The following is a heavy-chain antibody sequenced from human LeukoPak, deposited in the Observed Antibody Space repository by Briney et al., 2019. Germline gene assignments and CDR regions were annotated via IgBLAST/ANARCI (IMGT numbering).Heavy chain of an antibody. J-gene: IGHJ4*02. Sequence: GGSLRLSCGASGFTFSNYAMSWVRQAPGKGLEWVSSISGSGGSTYYADSVKGRFTISRDNSKNTLNLQMNSLRAEDTAVYYCAKDPTHYRVWDYYETIGLSYWGQGTLVTVSS. CDR2: ISGSGGST. V-gene: IGHV3-23*01. CDR1: GFTFSNYA. D-gene: IGHD3-22*01. CDR3: AKDPTHYRVWDYYETIGLSY.